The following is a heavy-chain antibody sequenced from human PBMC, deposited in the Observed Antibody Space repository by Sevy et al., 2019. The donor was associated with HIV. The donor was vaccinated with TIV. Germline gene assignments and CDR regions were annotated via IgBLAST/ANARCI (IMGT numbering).Heavy chain of an antibody. V-gene: IGHV3-11*01. CDR3: AGDHVKDGELGDYYYYAMDV. J-gene: IGHJ6*02. D-gene: IGHD3-16*01. CDR2: ISSSGDAI. CDR1: GFTFSDYY. Sequence: GGSLRLSCAASGFTFSDYYMSWIRQAPGKGLQWISYISSSGDAIYYADSVKGRFTISRDNAKNSPYLQMNSLRAEDTVVDYCAGDHVKDGELGDYYYYAMDVWGRGTTVTVSS.